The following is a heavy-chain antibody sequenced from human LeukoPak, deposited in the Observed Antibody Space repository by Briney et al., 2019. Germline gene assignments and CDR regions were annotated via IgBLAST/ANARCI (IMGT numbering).Heavy chain of an antibody. CDR1: GFTFSSYE. V-gene: IGHV3-48*03. CDR3: AKAACTTSCYYNC. Sequence: GGSLRLSCAASGFTFSSYEMNWVRQAPGKGLEWVSYISSSGSTIYYADSVKGRFTISRDNAKNSLYLQMNSLRAEDTAVYYCAKAACTTSCYYNCWGQGTLVTVSS. J-gene: IGHJ4*02. CDR2: ISSSGSTI. D-gene: IGHD2-2*01.